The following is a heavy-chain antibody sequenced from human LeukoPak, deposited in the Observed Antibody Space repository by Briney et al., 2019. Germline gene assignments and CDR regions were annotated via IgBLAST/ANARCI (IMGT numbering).Heavy chain of an antibody. CDR3: ASWPYGSGSFQNDY. Sequence: GGSLRVSCAASGFTFSSYSMNWVRQAPGKGLEWVSSISSSSSYIYYADSVKGRFTISRDNAKNSLYLQMNSLRAEDTAVYYCASWPYGSGSFQNDYWGQGTLVTVSS. CDR1: GFTFSSYS. CDR2: ISSSSSYI. J-gene: IGHJ4*02. D-gene: IGHD3-10*01. V-gene: IGHV3-21*01.